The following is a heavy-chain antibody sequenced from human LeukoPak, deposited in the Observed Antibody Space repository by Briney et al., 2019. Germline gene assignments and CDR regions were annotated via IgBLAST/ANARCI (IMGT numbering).Heavy chain of an antibody. V-gene: IGHV3-23*01. J-gene: IGHJ4*02. CDR3: AKEPHYYGSGSTVDY. D-gene: IGHD3-10*01. CDR1: GFTFSSYA. CDR2: ISGSGGST. Sequence: GGSLRLSCAASGFTFSSYAMSWVRQAPGKGLEWVSAISGSGGSTYYADSVKGRFTIPRDNSKNTLYLQMNSLRAEDTAVYYCAKEPHYYGSGSTVDYWGQGTLVTVSS.